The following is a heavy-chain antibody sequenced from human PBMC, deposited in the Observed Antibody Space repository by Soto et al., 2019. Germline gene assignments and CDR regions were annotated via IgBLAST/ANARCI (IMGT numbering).Heavy chain of an antibody. CDR1: GGSISSSSYY. CDR3: ARFPRGYSYGHFDY. Sequence: PSETLSLTCTVSGGSISSSSYYWGWIRQPPGKGLEWIGSIYYSGSTNYNPSLKSRVTISVDTSKNQFSLKLSSVTAADTAVYYCARFPRGYSYGHFDYWGQGTLVTVS. V-gene: IGHV4-39*07. J-gene: IGHJ4*02. CDR2: IYYSGST. D-gene: IGHD5-18*01.